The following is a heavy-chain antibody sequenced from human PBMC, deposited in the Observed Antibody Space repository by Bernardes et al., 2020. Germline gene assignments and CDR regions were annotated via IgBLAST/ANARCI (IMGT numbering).Heavy chain of an antibody. V-gene: IGHV4-39*01. D-gene: IGHD3-16*01. CDR1: GGSISSSSYY. Sequence: SETLSLTCTVSGGSISSSSYYWGWIRQPPGKGLEWIGSIYYSGSTYYNPALKSLVTISVDTSKNQFSLKLSSVTAADAAVYYCARRSPLTYYFDYWGQGTLVTVSS. CDR3: ARRSPLTYYFDY. CDR2: IYYSGST. J-gene: IGHJ4*02.